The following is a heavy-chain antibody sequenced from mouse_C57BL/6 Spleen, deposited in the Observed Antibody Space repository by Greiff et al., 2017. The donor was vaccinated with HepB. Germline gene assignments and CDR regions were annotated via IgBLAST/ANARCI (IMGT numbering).Heavy chain of an antibody. J-gene: IGHJ1*03. CDR2: IYPRSGNT. D-gene: IGHD1-1*01. Sequence: VKLMESGAELARPGASVKLSCKASGYTFTSYGISWVKQRTGQGLEWIGEIYPRSGNTYYNEKFKGKATLTADKSSSTAYMELRSLTSEDSAVYFCARRDYYGSSYAGWYFDVWGTGTTVTVSS. CDR1: GYTFTSYG. V-gene: IGHV1-81*01. CDR3: ARRDYYGSSYAGWYFDV.